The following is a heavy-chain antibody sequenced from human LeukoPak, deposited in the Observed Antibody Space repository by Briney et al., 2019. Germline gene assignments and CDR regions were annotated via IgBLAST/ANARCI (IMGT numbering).Heavy chain of an antibody. V-gene: IGHV4-34*01. Sequence: SETLSLTCAVYGGSFSGYCWSWIRQPPGKGLEWIGEINHSGSTNYNPSLKSRVTISVDTSKNQFSLKLSSVTAADTAVYYCARGRGYYDFWSGLNWFDPWGQGTLVTVSS. J-gene: IGHJ5*02. CDR1: GGSFSGYC. CDR2: INHSGST. D-gene: IGHD3-3*01. CDR3: ARGRGYYDFWSGLNWFDP.